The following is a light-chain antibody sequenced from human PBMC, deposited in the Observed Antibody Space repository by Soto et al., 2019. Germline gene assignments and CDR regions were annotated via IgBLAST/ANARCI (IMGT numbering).Light chain of an antibody. J-gene: IGKJ5*01. Sequence: IQMTQSQSSLPASVGDKVTITCRAGQGISSSLNWYQQKSGKAPNLLIYGVSRLQGGVPSRFSGSGSGTDFTLSISSLQPEDFATYYCQQSYTAPSITFGQGTRLE. CDR3: QQSYTAPSIT. CDR2: GVS. V-gene: IGKV1-39*01. CDR1: QGISSS.